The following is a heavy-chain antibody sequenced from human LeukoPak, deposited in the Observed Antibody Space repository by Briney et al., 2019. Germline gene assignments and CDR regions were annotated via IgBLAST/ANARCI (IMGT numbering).Heavy chain of an antibody. CDR3: ARGSGSYYNNYYYYMDV. CDR1: GGSISSYY. Sequence: SETLSLTCTVSGGSISSYYWSWIRQPPGKGLEWIGFIFYSGTTNYNPSLKSRFTISVDTSKNQFSLKLSSVTAADTAGYYCARGSGSYYNNYYYYMDVWGKGTTVTISS. V-gene: IGHV4-59*08. D-gene: IGHD3-10*01. J-gene: IGHJ6*03. CDR2: IFYSGTT.